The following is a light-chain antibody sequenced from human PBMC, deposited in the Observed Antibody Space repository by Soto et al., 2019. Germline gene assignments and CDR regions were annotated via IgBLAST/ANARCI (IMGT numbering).Light chain of an antibody. CDR2: VTS. CDR1: QGLSGS. CDR3: QQGHNWPLT. Sequence: DIQMTQSPSSVSASVGDRVTITCRATQGLSGSLAWYQQKPGKAPQLLISVTSRLQSGVPSRFSRSASGTDFTRTIDSLQPEDLATYYCQQGHNWPLTFGQGTRLEIK. V-gene: IGKV1-12*01. J-gene: IGKJ5*01.